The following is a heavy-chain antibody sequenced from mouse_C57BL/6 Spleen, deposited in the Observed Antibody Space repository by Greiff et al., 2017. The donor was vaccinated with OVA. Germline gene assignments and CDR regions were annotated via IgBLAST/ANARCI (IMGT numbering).Heavy chain of an antibody. CDR2: INPNNGGT. V-gene: IGHV1-22*01. Sequence: SGPELVKPGASVKMSCKASGYTFTDYNMHWVKQSHGKSLEWIGYINPNNGGTSYNQKFKGKATLTVNKSSSTAYMELRSLTSEDSAVYYCASYYGSSYVRAMDYWGQGTSVTVSS. CDR3: ASYYGSSYVRAMDY. J-gene: IGHJ4*01. D-gene: IGHD1-1*01. CDR1: GYTFTDYN.